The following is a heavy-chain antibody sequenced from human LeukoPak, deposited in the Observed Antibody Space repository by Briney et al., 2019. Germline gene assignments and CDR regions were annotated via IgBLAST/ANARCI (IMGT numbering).Heavy chain of an antibody. Sequence: PGRSLRLSCAASGFTFSSYAMHWVRQAPGKGLEWVAVISYDGSNKYYADSVKGRFTISRDNSKNTLYLQMNSLRAEDTALYYCAKDITTSDDAFDIWGQGTMVTVSS. CDR3: AKDITTSDDAFDI. CDR2: ISYDGSNK. D-gene: IGHD3-22*01. V-gene: IGHV3-30-3*01. J-gene: IGHJ3*02. CDR1: GFTFSSYA.